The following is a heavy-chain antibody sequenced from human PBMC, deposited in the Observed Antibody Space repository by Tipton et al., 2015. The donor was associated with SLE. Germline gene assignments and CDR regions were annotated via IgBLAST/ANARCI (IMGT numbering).Heavy chain of an antibody. Sequence: TLSLTCTVSGGSITTTTYYWGWIRQSPGKGLEWIGSIYYSGSTYYNPSLKSRVTISVDTSKNQFSLNLNSVTTTDTAVYYCARTSDRALENWFDPWGQGTLVTVSS. V-gene: IGHV4-39*01. CDR3: ARTSDRALENWFDP. CDR1: GGSITTTTYY. CDR2: IYYSGST. D-gene: IGHD1-1*01. J-gene: IGHJ5*02.